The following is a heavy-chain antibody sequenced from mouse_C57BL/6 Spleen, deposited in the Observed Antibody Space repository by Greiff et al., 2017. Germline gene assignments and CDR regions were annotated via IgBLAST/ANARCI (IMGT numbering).Heavy chain of an antibody. CDR1: GYTFTSYW. D-gene: IGHD1-1*01. J-gene: IGHJ2*01. CDR3: ARERNYGSSYDFDY. CDR2: IHPNSGST. V-gene: IGHV1-64*01. Sequence: QVQLQQPGAELVKPGASVKLSCKASGYTFTSYWMHWVKQRPGQGLEWIGMIHPNSGSTNYNEKFKSKATLTVDKSSSTAYMQLSSLTSEDSAVYYCARERNYGSSYDFDYWGQGTTLTVSS.